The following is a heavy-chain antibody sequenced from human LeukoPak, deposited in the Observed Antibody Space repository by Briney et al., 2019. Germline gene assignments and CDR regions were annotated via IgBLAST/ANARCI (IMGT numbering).Heavy chain of an antibody. CDR2: IYYSGST. Sequence: SETLSLTCTVSGGSVSSGSYYWSWIRQPPGRGLEWIVYIYYSGSTNYNPSLKSRVTISVDTSKNQFSLKLSSVTAADTAVYYCAREFAGYCSGGSCYYFDYWGQGTLVTVSS. V-gene: IGHV4-61*01. J-gene: IGHJ4*02. CDR1: GGSVSSGSYY. CDR3: AREFAGYCSGGSCYYFDY. D-gene: IGHD2-15*01.